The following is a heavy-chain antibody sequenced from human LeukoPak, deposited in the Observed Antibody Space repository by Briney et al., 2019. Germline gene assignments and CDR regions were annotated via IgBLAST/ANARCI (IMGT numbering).Heavy chain of an antibody. CDR3: AREAPIGDYYFDY. Sequence: GGSLRLSCAASGFTFSDYYMSWIRQAPGKGLEWVSYISSSGSTIYYADSVKGRFTISRDNAKNSLYLQMNSLRAEDTAVYYCAREAPIGDYYFDYWGQGTLVTVSS. CDR1: GFTFSDYY. V-gene: IGHV3-11*04. J-gene: IGHJ4*02. D-gene: IGHD4-17*01. CDR2: ISSSGSTI.